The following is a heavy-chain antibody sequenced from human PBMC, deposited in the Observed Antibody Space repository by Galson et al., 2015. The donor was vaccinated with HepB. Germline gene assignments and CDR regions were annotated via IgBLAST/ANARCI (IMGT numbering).Heavy chain of an antibody. V-gene: IGHV6-1*01. CDR1: GDSVSSNSAA. CDR2: TYYRSRWSN. CDR3: AREKENGRNYDAFDI. J-gene: IGHJ3*02. D-gene: IGHD1-14*01. Sequence: CAISGDSVSSNSAAWNWIRQSPSRGLEWLGRTYYRSRWSNNYAVSVKSRMTINPDTSKNQFSLQLNSVTPEDTAVYYCAREKENGRNYDAFDIWGQGTMVTVSS.